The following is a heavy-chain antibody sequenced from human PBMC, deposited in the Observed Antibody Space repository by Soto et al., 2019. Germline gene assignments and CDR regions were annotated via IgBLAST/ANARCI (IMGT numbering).Heavy chain of an antibody. CDR2: IYHSGTS. CDR1: GDSISSGNFS. J-gene: IGHJ4*02. V-gene: IGHV4-30-2*01. Sequence: SETLSLNCAVSGDSISSGNFSWRWIPQPPGKCLEWIGYIYHSGTSFYNPSLKSRVTIAVDGSKSQFSLKVNSVTAADTAVYYCARGRLVPAVNFDYWGLGTLVTVS. CDR3: ARGRLVPAVNFDY. D-gene: IGHD2-2*01.